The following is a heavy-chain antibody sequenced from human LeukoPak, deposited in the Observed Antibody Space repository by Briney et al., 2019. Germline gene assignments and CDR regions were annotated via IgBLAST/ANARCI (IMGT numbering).Heavy chain of an antibody. J-gene: IGHJ4*02. CDR2: IREKVNSYTA. V-gene: IGHV3-72*01. Sequence: LSLTCTVSGGSISSYYWSWIRQPPGKGLEWVGRIREKVNSYTAEYAASVKGRFTISRDDSKNFLYLQMNSLKTEDTAAYYCAKVSSSESFSFDYWGQGTQITVSS. CDR3: AKVSSSESFSFDY. CDR1: GGSISSYY. D-gene: IGHD5/OR15-5a*01.